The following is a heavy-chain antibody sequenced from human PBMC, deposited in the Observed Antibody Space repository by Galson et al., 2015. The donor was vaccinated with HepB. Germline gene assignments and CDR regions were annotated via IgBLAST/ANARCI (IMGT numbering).Heavy chain of an antibody. Sequence: SLRLSCAASGFTFSSYWMHWVRKVPGKGLVWVSRFNSEGSSTTYADSVKGRFTISRDSAKKTIYLQMNRLRAEDTAVYYCASGSLGTAGYYGMDVWGQGTPVTVSS. V-gene: IGHV3-74*01. J-gene: IGHJ6*02. CDR1: GFTFSSYW. CDR3: ASGSLGTAGYYGMDV. CDR2: FNSEGSST. D-gene: IGHD7-27*01.